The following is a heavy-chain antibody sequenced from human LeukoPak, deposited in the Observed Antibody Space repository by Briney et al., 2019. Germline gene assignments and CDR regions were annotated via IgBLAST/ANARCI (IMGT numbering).Heavy chain of an antibody. CDR3: ARADVPANWFDP. V-gene: IGHV6-1*01. D-gene: IGHD2-2*01. CDR2: TYYRSKWYN. J-gene: IGHJ5*02. CDR1: GDSVSSNSAA. Sequence: SHTLSLTHAISGDSVSSNSAAWNWIRQSPSRGLEWLGRTYYRSKWYNDYAVSVKSRITINPDTSKNQFSLQLNSVTPEDTAVYYCARADVPANWFDPWGQGTLVPVP.